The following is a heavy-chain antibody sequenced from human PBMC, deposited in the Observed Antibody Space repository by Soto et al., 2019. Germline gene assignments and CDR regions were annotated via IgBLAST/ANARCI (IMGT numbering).Heavy chain of an antibody. CDR3: ARPLSGDSSAGYFQN. J-gene: IGHJ1*01. V-gene: IGHV4-39*01. CDR1: GDSISSDTYY. Sequence: QLQLQESGPGLVRPSETLSLTCTVSGDSISSDTYYWGWIRQPPGKGLEWMGRIYYAGSTYYNPSLKSRVPISVDTSKNQFSLKLNSVTAADTAVYFCARPLSGDSSAGYFQNWGQGTLVTVSS. D-gene: IGHD3-10*01. CDR2: IYYAGST.